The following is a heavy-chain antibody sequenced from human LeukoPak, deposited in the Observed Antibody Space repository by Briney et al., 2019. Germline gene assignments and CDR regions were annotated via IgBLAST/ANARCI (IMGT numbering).Heavy chain of an antibody. Sequence: GGSLRLSCAASGFTFSSYGMHWVRQAPGKGLEWVAVIWYDGSNKYYADSVKGRFTISRDNSKHTLYLQMNSLRAEDTAVYYCARGHGFWSGFYYGMDVWGQGTTVTVSS. J-gene: IGHJ6*02. CDR2: IWYDGSNK. D-gene: IGHD3-3*01. CDR1: GFTFSSYG. V-gene: IGHV3-33*01. CDR3: ARGHGFWSGFYYGMDV.